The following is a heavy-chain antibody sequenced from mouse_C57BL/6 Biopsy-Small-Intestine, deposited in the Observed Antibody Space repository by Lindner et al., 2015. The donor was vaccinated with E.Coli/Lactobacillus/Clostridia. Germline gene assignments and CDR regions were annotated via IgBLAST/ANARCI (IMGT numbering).Heavy chain of an antibody. CDR2: MDPVMGET. J-gene: IGHJ4*01. CDR3: ARGVTQGVDY. Sequence: SVKVSCKASGYSFTSLHINWVRQVTGQGLEWMGWMDPVMGETAYADNFQGRVTMTRDTSINTAYMELSSLRSEDTAVYYCARGVTQGVDYWGQGTLVTVSS. V-gene: IGHV1-84*02. CDR1: GYSFTSLH.